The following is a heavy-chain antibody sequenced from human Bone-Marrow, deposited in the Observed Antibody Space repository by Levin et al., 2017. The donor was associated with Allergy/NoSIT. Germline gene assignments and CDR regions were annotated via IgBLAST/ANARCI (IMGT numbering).Heavy chain of an antibody. CDR3: VRDYGGSGSANAFDI. CDR1: GFTFSSLW. V-gene: IGHV3-74*01. J-gene: IGHJ3*02. CDR2: ITSDGSST. Sequence: LSLTCAASGFTFSSLWMHWVRQAPGKGLVWVSRITSDGSSTTYADSVRGRFTISRDNAKNTVYLVMNSLRAEDTAMYYCVRDYGGSGSANAFDIWGQGTMVTVSS. D-gene: IGHD4-23*01.